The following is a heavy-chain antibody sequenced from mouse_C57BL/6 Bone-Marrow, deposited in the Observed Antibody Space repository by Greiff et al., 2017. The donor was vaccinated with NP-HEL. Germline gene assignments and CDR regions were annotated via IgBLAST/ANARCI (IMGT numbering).Heavy chain of an antibody. V-gene: IGHV1-59*01. Sequence: VQLQQSGAELVRPGTSVKLSCKASGYTFTSYWMHWVKQRPGQGLEWIGVIDPSDSYTNYNQKFKGKATLTVDTSSSTAYMQLSSLTSEDSAVYYGARVSTRVKWCAYWGRGTGVTVTA. D-gene: IGHD2-13*01. J-gene: IGHJ3*01. CDR3: ARVSTRVKWCAY. CDR2: IDPSDSYT. CDR1: GYTFTSYW.